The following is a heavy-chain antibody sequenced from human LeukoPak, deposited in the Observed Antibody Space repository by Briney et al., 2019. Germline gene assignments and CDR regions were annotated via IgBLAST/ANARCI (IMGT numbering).Heavy chain of an antibody. D-gene: IGHD3-9*01. CDR2: ISAYNGNT. V-gene: IGHV1-18*01. CDR3: ARNVVRYFDWLDYMDV. CDR1: GYTFTSYG. J-gene: IGHJ6*03. Sequence: ASVKVSCKASGYTFTSYGISWVRQAPGQGLEWMGWISAYNGNTNYAQKLQGRVTMTTDTSTSTAYMELRSLRSGDTAAYYCARNVVRYFDWLDYMDVWGKGTTVTISS.